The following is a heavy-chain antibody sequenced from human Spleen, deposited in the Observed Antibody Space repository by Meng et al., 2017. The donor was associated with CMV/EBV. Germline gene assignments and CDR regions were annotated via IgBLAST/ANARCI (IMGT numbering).Heavy chain of an antibody. CDR1: GFTFSSYS. Sequence: LSLTCAASGFTFSSYSMNWVRQAPGKGLEWVSSISSSSSYIYYADSVKGRFTISRDNAKNTLYLQMNSLRAEDTAVYYCARDWFDPWGQGTLVTVSS. J-gene: IGHJ5*02. CDR3: ARDWFDP. V-gene: IGHV3-21*01. CDR2: ISSSSSYI.